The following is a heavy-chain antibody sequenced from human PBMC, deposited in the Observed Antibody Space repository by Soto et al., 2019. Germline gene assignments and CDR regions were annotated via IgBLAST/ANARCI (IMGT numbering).Heavy chain of an antibody. Sequence: ASVKVSCKASGYTFTTYGISWVRQAPGQGLEWMGWTSPYNGTTKYAEKFQGEMTMTTDTATSTAYMDLRSLRSDDTAVYYCARDGERDTGLNFYYYLHGMDAWDQGTRVTVSS. CDR2: TSPYNGTT. J-gene: IGHJ6*02. D-gene: IGHD1-1*01. CDR1: GYTFTTYG. V-gene: IGHV1-18*04. CDR3: ARDGERDTGLNFYYYLHGMDA.